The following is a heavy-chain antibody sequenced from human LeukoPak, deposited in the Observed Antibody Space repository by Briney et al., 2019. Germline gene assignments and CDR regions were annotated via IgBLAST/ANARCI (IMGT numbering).Heavy chain of an antibody. Sequence: GGSLRLSCAASGFTFSSYWMSWVRQAPGKGLEWVANIKKDGSEKYVDSVKGRFTISRDNAKTSLYLQMNSLRAEDTAVYYCARHLSGVTGYTYGRGIDYWGQGTLVTVSS. CDR1: GFTFSSYW. V-gene: IGHV3-7*01. D-gene: IGHD5-18*01. CDR3: ARHLSGVTGYTYGRGIDY. J-gene: IGHJ4*02. CDR2: IKKDGSEK.